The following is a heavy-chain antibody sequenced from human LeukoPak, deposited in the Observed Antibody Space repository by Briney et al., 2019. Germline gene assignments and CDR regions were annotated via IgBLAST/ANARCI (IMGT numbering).Heavy chain of an antibody. Sequence: SETLSLTCAVYGGSFSGYYWSWIRQPPGKGLEWIGEINHSGSTNYNPSLKSRVTISVDTSKNQFSLKLSSVTAADTAVYYCARAPSWYLDYWGQGTLVTVSS. CDR3: ARAPSWYLDY. D-gene: IGHD6-6*01. CDR1: GGSFSGYY. V-gene: IGHV4-34*01. J-gene: IGHJ4*02. CDR2: INHSGST.